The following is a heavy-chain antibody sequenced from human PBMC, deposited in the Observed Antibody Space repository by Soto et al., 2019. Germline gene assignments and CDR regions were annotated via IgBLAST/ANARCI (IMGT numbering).Heavy chain of an antibody. Sequence: SETLSLTCAVYGGSFSDTYWNWFRQPPGKGLEWIGEINHNTNTIYNPSLTSRVTISVDTSKNHFSLKLTSVTAADTAVYYCAMGYSAYLVPDYWGQGTLVT. D-gene: IGHD5-12*01. CDR2: INHNTNT. J-gene: IGHJ4*02. CDR3: AMGYSAYLVPDY. V-gene: IGHV4-34*01. CDR1: GGSFSDTY.